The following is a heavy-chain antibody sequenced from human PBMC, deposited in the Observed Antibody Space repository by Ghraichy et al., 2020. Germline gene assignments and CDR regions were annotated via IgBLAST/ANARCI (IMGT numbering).Heavy chain of an antibody. Sequence: SETLSLTCAVYGGSFSGYYWSWIRQPPGKGLEWIGEINHSGSTNYNPSLKSRVTISVDTSKNQFSLKLSSVTAADTAVYYCARCLKALGSWYNYYYGMDVWGQGTTVTVSS. CDR1: GGSFSGYY. D-gene: IGHD6-13*01. CDR2: INHSGST. CDR3: ARCLKALGSWYNYYYGMDV. V-gene: IGHV4-34*01. J-gene: IGHJ6*02.